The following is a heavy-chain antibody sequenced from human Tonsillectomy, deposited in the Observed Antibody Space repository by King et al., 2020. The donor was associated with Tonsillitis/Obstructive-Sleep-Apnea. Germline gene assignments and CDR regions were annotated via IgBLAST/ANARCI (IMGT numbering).Heavy chain of an antibody. CDR2: ISGSGGSK. CDR1: GFTFSNYA. CDR3: AKEYYYYYMDV. V-gene: IGHV3-23*04. Sequence: VQLVESGGGLVQPGGSLRLSCAASGFTFSNYAMTWVRQAPGKGLEWVSTISGSGGSKYYASSVRGRFTISRDNSNNTLYLQMNSLRAEDTAVYYCAKEYYYYYMDVWGKGTTVTVSS. J-gene: IGHJ6*03.